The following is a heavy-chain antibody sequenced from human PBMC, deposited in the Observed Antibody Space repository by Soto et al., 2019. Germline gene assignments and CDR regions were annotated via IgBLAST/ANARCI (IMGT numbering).Heavy chain of an antibody. V-gene: IGHV3-23*01. J-gene: IGHJ6*02. Sequence: GGSLRLSCEASGFNFGTYAMSWVRQATGKGLEWVSGISASAGSTYYADSVKGRFTISRDNSKDTLYLQMNSLRAEDTAVYYCAKRYYYEGSGPCGIDIWGQATTVTVSS. CDR3: AKRYYYEGSGPCGIDI. D-gene: IGHD3-22*01. CDR2: ISASAGST. CDR1: GFNFGTYA.